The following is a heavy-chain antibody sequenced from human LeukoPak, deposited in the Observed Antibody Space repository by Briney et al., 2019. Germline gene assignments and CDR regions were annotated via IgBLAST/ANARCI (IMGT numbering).Heavy chain of an antibody. Sequence: ASVKVSCKASGYTFTGYYMHWVRQAPGQGLEWMGRINPNSGGTNYAQKFQGRVTMTRDTFISTAYMELSRLRSDDTAVYYCARAGSLYCSGGSCFLNFDYWGQGTLVTVSS. CDR1: GYTFTGYY. CDR3: ARAGSLYCSGGSCFLNFDY. D-gene: IGHD2-15*01. J-gene: IGHJ4*02. V-gene: IGHV1-2*06. CDR2: INPNSGGT.